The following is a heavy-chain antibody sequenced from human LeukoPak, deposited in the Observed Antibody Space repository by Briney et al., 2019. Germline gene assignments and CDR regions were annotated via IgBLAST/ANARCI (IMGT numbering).Heavy chain of an antibody. V-gene: IGHV4-30-4*02. CDR1: GGSISSGDYY. CDR3: AREQEDSSSHNDAFDI. CDR2: IYYSGST. D-gene: IGHD6-6*01. Sequence: PSETLSLTCTVSGGSISSGDYYWSWIRQPPGKGLEWIGYIYYSGSTYYNPSLKSRVTISVDTSKNQFSLKLSSVTAADTAVYYCAREQEDSSSHNDAFDIWGQGTMVTVSS. J-gene: IGHJ3*02.